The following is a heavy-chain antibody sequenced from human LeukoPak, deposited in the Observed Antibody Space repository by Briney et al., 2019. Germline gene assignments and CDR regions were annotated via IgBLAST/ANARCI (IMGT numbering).Heavy chain of an antibody. Sequence: GGSLRLSCAASGFTFSGYTMNWVRQAPGKGLELVSSISSSSRYIYYADSVKGRFTISRDNAKNSLYLQMNSLRAEDTAVYYCARDPELGYCSSTSYPIDYWGQGTLVTVSS. CDR3: ARDPELGYCSSTSYPIDY. V-gene: IGHV3-21*01. J-gene: IGHJ4*02. CDR2: ISSSSRYI. D-gene: IGHD2-2*01. CDR1: GFTFSGYT.